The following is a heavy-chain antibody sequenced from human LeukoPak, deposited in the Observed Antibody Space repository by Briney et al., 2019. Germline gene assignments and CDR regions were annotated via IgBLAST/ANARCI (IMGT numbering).Heavy chain of an antibody. CDR2: ISYDGSNK. V-gene: IGHV3-30-3*02. J-gene: IGHJ4*02. CDR1: GFTFSSYA. CDR3: AKSPRYSSGQGDY. Sequence: PGRSLRLSCAASGFTFSSYAMHWVRQAPGKGLEWVAVISYDGSNKYYADSVKGRFTISRDNSKNTLYLQMNSLRAEDTAVYYCAKSPRYSSGQGDYWGQGTLVTVSS. D-gene: IGHD6-19*01.